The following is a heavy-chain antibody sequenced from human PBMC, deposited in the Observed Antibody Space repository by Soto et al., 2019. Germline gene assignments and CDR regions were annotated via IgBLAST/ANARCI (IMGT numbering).Heavy chain of an antibody. CDR2: ISGGGGNT. J-gene: IGHJ4*02. CDR3: AKDTGGDGSSSFDY. Sequence: GGSLRLSCAASGFTFSTYAMSWVRQAPGKGLEWVSAISGGGGNTYYADSVKGRFTISRDNSKNTLYLQMDSLRAEDTAVYYCAKDTGGDGSSSFDYWGQGALVTVSS. V-gene: IGHV3-23*01. CDR1: GFTFSTYA. D-gene: IGHD3-16*01.